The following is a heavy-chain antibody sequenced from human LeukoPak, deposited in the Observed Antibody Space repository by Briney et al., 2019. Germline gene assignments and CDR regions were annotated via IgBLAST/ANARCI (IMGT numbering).Heavy chain of an antibody. CDR3: ARDTQYYESSGYNWFDP. D-gene: IGHD3-22*01. CDR2: ISSSGSTI. CDR1: GFTFSSYS. J-gene: IGHJ5*02. V-gene: IGHV3-48*04. Sequence: GGSLRLSCTASGFTFSSYSMNWVRQAPGKGLEWVSYISSSGSTIYYADSVKGRFTISRDNAKNSLYLQMNSLRAEDTAVYYCARDTQYYESSGYNWFDPWGQGTLVTVSS.